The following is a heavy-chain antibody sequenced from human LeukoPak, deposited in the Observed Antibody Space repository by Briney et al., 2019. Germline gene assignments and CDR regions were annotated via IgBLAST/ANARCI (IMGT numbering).Heavy chain of an antibody. CDR1: GYTFTGYY. D-gene: IGHD5-24*01. J-gene: IGHJ4*02. V-gene: IGHV1-2*02. CDR2: INPNSGGI. Sequence: ASVKVSCKASGYTFTGYYIHWVRQAPGQGLEWMGWINPNSGGINYTQKFQGRVTMTRDTSISTVYMELSRLRSDDTAMYYCAKAMAGNYYFDHWGQGTLVTVSS. CDR3: AKAMAGNYYFDH.